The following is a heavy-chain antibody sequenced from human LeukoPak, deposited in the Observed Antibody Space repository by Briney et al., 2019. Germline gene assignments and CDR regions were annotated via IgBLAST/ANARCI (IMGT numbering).Heavy chain of an antibody. CDR3: ARESSGNGRDFDY. CDR2: INQDGSEK. V-gene: IGHV3-7*01. CDR1: GFTFSSYW. D-gene: IGHD6-19*01. Sequence: GGSLRLSCAASGFTFSSYWMSWVRQAPGKGLEWVANINQDGSEKYYVDSVKGRFTISRDNAKNSLYLQMNSLRAEDTAVYYCARESSGNGRDFDYWGQGTRVTVSS. J-gene: IGHJ4*02.